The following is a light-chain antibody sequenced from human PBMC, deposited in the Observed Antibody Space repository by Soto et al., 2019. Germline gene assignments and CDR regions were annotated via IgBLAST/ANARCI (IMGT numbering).Light chain of an antibody. Sequence: IYMTQSPSTLSASVGDRVTITCRASQTILTWLAWYQQKPGKAPQLLIYDTSTLESGVPSRFSGSGSGTEFTLTISSLQPDDFATYYCQQYRSYYPKFGKATKV. CDR2: DTS. CDR3: QQYRSYYPK. CDR1: QTILTW. V-gene: IGKV1-5*01. J-gene: IGKJ1*01.